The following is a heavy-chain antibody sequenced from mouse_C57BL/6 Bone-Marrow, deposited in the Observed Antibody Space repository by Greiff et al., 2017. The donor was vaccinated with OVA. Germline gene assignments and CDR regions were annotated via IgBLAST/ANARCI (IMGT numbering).Heavy chain of an antibody. CDR1: GFNIKNTY. V-gene: IGHV14-3*01. CDR3: AAYYYGSSYAVDY. Sequence: VQLQQSVAELVRPGASVKLSCTASGFNIKNTYMHWVKQRPEQGLEWIGRIDPANGNTKYAPKFQGKATITADTSSNTAYLQLSSLTSEDTAIDYCAAYYYGSSYAVDYWGQGTTLTVSS. J-gene: IGHJ2*01. D-gene: IGHD1-1*01. CDR2: IDPANGNT.